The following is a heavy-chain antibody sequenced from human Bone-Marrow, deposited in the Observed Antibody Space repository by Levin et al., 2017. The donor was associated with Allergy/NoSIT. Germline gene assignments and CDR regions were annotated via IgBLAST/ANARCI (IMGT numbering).Heavy chain of an antibody. D-gene: IGHD1-14*01. J-gene: IGHJ4*02. CDR1: GGPINRSPFY. V-gene: IGHV4-39*07. Sequence: PSETLSLTCTVSGGPINRSPFYWVWIRQPPGKGLEWIGSVYYTGTTYYNPSLKSRVTISADTSKEQFSLKVTSVTAADTAVYYCAREGTHQSWDYWGQGTLVSVSS. CDR2: VYYTGTT. CDR3: AREGTHQSWDY.